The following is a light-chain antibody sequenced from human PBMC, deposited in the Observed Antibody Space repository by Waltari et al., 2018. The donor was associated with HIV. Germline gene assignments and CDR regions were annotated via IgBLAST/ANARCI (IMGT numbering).Light chain of an antibody. CDR3: ASWDDSLSIVV. V-gene: IGLV1-47*01. Sequence: QSVLTQPPSASGTPGQRITLSCSGSSSNVGSNYVYWYQQLPGTAPKVLIFITNQLPAGVPDRFSASKSGTSASLAISGRRSEDEADYYCASWDDSLSIVVFGGGTKLTVL. CDR1: SSNVGSNY. CDR2: ITN. J-gene: IGLJ2*01.